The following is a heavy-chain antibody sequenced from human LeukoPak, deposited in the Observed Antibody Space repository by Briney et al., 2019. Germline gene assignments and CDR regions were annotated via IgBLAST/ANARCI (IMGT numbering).Heavy chain of an antibody. D-gene: IGHD6-13*01. V-gene: IGHV3-21*01. J-gene: IGHJ4*02. Sequence: GGSLRLSCAASGFTFSSYSMNWVRQAPGKGLEWVSSISSSSSYIYYADSVKGRFTISRDNSKNTLYLQMNSLRAEDTAVYYCARDQVGAPAGYWGQGTLVTVSS. CDR3: ARDQVGAPAGY. CDR1: GFTFSSYS. CDR2: ISSSSSYI.